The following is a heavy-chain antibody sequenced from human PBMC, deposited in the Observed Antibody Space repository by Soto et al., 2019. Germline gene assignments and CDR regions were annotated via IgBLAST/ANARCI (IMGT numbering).Heavy chain of an antibody. D-gene: IGHD3-3*01. J-gene: IGHJ3*02. CDR1: GYSFTSYW. Sequence: PGESLKISCKGSGYSFTSYWIGWVRQMPGKGLEWMGIIYPGDSDTRYSPSFQGQVTISADKSISTAYLQWSSLKASDTAMYYCARHRIFGVVTDAFDIWGQGTMVTVSS. CDR2: IYPGDSDT. CDR3: ARHRIFGVVTDAFDI. V-gene: IGHV5-51*01.